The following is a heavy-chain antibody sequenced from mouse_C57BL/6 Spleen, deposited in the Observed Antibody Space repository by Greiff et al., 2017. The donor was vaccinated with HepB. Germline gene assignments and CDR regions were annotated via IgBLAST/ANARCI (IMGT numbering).Heavy chain of an antibody. D-gene: IGHD1-1*01. V-gene: IGHV5-6*01. CDR1: GFTFSSYG. Sequence: EVKVVESGGDLVKPGGSLKLSCAASGFTFSSYGMSWVRQTPDKRLEWVATISSGGSYTYYPDSVKGRFTISRDNAKNTLYLQRSSLKSEDTAMYYCARSSCSTYAMDYWGQGTSVTVSS. CDR2: ISSGGSYT. CDR3: ARSSCSTYAMDY. J-gene: IGHJ4*01.